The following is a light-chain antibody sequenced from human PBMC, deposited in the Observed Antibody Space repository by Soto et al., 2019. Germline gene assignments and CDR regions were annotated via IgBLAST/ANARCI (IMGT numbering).Light chain of an antibody. Sequence: EMVMTQSPATLSVSPGERATLSCRASQSVSSKLAWYQQKPGQAPRLLIYDTSTRATGIPARFSGSGSGTDFTLTISSLEPEDFAVYYCQQRSNWTFGQGTKVDI. V-gene: IGKV3-11*01. J-gene: IGKJ1*01. CDR1: QSVSSK. CDR3: QQRSNWT. CDR2: DTS.